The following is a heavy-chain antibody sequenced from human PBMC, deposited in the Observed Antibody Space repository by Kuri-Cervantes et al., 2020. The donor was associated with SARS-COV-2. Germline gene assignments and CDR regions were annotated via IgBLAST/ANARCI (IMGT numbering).Heavy chain of an antibody. CDR2: INPNNGNT. CDR3: ARDIYSPNCSSTSCPYYYYYYGMDV. Sequence: ASVKVSCKASGYTFTGYYMHWVRQAPGQGLEWMGWINPNNGNTNYAQKVQGRVTMTTDTSTNTAYMELRSLRSDDTAVYYCARDIYSPNCSSTSCPYYYYYYGMDVWGQGTTVTVSS. V-gene: IGHV1-18*04. J-gene: IGHJ6*02. D-gene: IGHD2-2*01. CDR1: GYTFTGYY.